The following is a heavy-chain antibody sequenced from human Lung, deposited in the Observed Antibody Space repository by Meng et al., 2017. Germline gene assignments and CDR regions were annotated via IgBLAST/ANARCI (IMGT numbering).Heavy chain of an antibody. J-gene: IGHJ2*01. V-gene: IGHV4-30-4*01. CDR3: ARGQKGYFDL. CDR1: GGSISSSNYY. Sequence: QASCPGLVQPSQTLSLTCTVSGGSISSSNYYWSWIRQPPGKGLEWSGHIYNSGSTYYNPSLKSRITISVDTSKNQFSLKLSSVTAADTAVYYCARGQKGYFDLWGRGTLVTVSS. CDR2: IYNSGST.